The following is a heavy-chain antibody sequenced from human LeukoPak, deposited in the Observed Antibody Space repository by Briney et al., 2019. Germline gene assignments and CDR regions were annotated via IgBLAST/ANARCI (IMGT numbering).Heavy chain of an antibody. V-gene: IGHV1-2*02. CDR3: ARDRTRTGYSSGWYHDY. J-gene: IGHJ4*02. Sequence: ASVTVSCKASGYTFTGYYMHWVRQAPGQGLEWMGWINPNSGGTNYAQKFQGRVTMTRDTSVSTAYMELSRLRSDDTAVYYCARDRTRTGYSSGWYHDYWGQGTLVTVSS. CDR1: GYTFTGYY. D-gene: IGHD6-19*01. CDR2: INPNSGGT.